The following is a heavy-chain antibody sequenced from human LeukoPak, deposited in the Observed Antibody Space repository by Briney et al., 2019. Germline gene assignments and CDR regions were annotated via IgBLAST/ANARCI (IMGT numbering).Heavy chain of an antibody. CDR1: GFTFSSYA. V-gene: IGHV3-23*01. CDR2: ISGSGGST. D-gene: IGHD2-2*01. J-gene: IGHJ4*02. CDR3: ADRYCSSTSCLDH. Sequence: GGSLRLSCAASGFTFSSYAMSWVRQAPGKGLEWVSAISGSGGSTYYADSVKGRFTISRDNSKNTLYLQMYSLRAEDTAVYYCADRYCSSTSCLDHWGQGTLVTVSS.